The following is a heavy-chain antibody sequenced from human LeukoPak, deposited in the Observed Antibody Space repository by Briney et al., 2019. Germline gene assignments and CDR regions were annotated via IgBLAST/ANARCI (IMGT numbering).Heavy chain of an antibody. J-gene: IGHJ4*02. V-gene: IGHV4-34*01. D-gene: IGHD2-15*01. CDR2: INHSGST. CDR1: GESFSGYY. Sequence: PSETLSLTCAVYGESFSGYYWSWIRQPPGKGLEWIGEINHSGSTNYNPSLKSRVIISVGTSKNQFSLKLNSVTAADTAVYYCARRCSGDSCYPSRFDYWGQGTLVTVSS. CDR3: ARRCSGDSCYPSRFDY.